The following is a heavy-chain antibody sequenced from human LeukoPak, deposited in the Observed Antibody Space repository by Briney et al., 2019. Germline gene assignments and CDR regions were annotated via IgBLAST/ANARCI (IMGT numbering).Heavy chain of an antibody. V-gene: IGHV3-20*04. Sequence: GGSLRLSCAASGFTFDDSGMSRVRQAPGKGLKWVSRINGNGGSTGYADSVKGRFTISRDNAKNSLYLQMNSLRAEDTAWYYCARDLATRGSYFVDYWGQGTLVTVSS. D-gene: IGHD1-26*01. CDR1: GFTFDDSG. CDR3: ARDLATRGSYFVDY. J-gene: IGHJ4*02. CDR2: INGNGGST.